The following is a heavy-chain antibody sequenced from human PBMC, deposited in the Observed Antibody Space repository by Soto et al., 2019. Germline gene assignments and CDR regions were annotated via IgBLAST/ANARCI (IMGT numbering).Heavy chain of an antibody. Sequence: QVQLVQSGAEVKKPGSSVKISCKASGGAFRTNAFSWVRQAPGRGLEWMGGIIPIFPTPDYAQKFQGRVTIIADESTTTTYMELSSLRSEDTAMYYCARDKDRLQLGGNYYYIMDVWGQGTMVTVSS. D-gene: IGHD1-1*01. V-gene: IGHV1-69*12. J-gene: IGHJ6*02. CDR3: ARDKDRLQLGGNYYYIMDV. CDR1: GGAFRTNA. CDR2: IIPIFPTP.